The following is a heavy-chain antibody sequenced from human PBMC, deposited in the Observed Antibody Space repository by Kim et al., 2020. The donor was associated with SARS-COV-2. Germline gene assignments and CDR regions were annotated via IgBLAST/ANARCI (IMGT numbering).Heavy chain of an antibody. D-gene: IGHD5-18*01. J-gene: IGHJ6*02. CDR1: GFTFSSYG. CDR2: ISYDGSNK. CDR3: AKEGRQLWDYYYYGMDV. V-gene: IGHV3-30*18. Sequence: GGSLRLSCAASGFTFSSYGMHWVRQAPGKGLEWVAVISYDGSNKYYADSVKGRFTISRDNSKNTLYLQMNSLRAEDTAVYYCAKEGRQLWDYYYYGMDVWGQGTTVTVSS.